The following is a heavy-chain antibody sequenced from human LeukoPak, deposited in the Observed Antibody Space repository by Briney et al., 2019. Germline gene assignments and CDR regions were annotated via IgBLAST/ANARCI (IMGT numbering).Heavy chain of an antibody. J-gene: IGHJ4*02. V-gene: IGHV3-21*04. Sequence: GESLRLSCAASGFTFSSYSMSWVRQAPGKGLEWVSSISSSSSYIYYADSVKGRFTISRDNAKNSLDPQMNSLRAEDTALYYCAKAGGYILTGYSIDYWGQGTLVTVSS. CDR1: GFTFSSYS. D-gene: IGHD3-9*01. CDR3: AKAGGYILTGYSIDY. CDR2: ISSSSSYI.